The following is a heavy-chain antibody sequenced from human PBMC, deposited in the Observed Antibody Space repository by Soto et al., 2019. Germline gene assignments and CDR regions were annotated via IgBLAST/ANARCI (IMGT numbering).Heavy chain of an antibody. V-gene: IGHV4-31*11. D-gene: IGHD2-2*02. CDR2: IYYSGST. Sequence: SETLSLTCAVSGGSISSGGYYWSWIRQHPGKGLEWIGYIYYSGSTYYNPSLKSRVTISVDTSKNQFSLKLSSVTAADTAVYYCARLYSRSPGRPFDYWGQGTLVNVSS. CDR3: ARLYSRSPGRPFDY. CDR1: GGSISSGGYY. J-gene: IGHJ4*02.